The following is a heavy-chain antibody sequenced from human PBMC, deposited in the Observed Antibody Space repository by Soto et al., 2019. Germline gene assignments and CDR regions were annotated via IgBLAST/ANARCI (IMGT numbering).Heavy chain of an antibody. Sequence: GGSLRLSCAASGFTFSSYAMHWVRQAPGKGLEWVAVISYDGSNKYYADSVKGRFTISRDNSKNTLYLQMNSLRAEDTAVYYCARAGALRFLEWLWGMDVWGQGTTVTVSS. V-gene: IGHV3-30-3*01. CDR1: GFTFSSYA. CDR2: ISYDGSNK. D-gene: IGHD3-3*01. CDR3: ARAGALRFLEWLWGMDV. J-gene: IGHJ6*02.